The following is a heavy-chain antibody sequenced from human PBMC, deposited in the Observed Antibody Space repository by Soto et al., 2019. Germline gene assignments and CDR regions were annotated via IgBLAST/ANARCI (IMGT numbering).Heavy chain of an antibody. V-gene: IGHV3-7*01. CDR2: IKQDGSEK. J-gene: IGHJ3*01. CDR3: AKDLTVALDAFDF. D-gene: IGHD4-17*01. Sequence: GGSLRLSCEASIFTFSSYWMTWVRQAPGKGLEWVANIKQDGSEKNYVDSVKGRFTISRDNAKNSLYLQTNSLRVEDTAVYYCAKDLTVALDAFDFRGQGTLVTVSS. CDR1: IFTFSSYW.